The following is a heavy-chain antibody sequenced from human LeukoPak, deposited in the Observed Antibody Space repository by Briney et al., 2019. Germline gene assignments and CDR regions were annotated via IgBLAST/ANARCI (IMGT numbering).Heavy chain of an antibody. CDR3: AKASGYDSSGYYYYFDY. D-gene: IGHD3-22*01. CDR1: GFTSSNYG. Sequence: GGSLRLSCAASGFTSSNYGMHWVRQTPRKGLEWVASVSYDGSDKNYVDSVRGRFTISRDNSGNTLYLQMNSLGAEDTAVYYCAKASGYDSSGYYYYFDYWGQGTLVTVSS. CDR2: VSYDGSDK. V-gene: IGHV3-30*18. J-gene: IGHJ4*02.